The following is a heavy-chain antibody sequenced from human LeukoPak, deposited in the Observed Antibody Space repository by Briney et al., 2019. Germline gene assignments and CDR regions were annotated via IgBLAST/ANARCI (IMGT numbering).Heavy chain of an antibody. CDR2: IIPNSGDT. CDR3: ARGQNPTSYYYYGMDL. J-gene: IGHJ6*02. D-gene: IGHD1-14*01. CDR1: GYTFSGYY. V-gene: IGHV1-2*02. Sequence: ASVKVSCKASGYTFSGYYIHWVRQAPGQGLEWMGWIIPNSGDTNYAQKFQGRVTMTRDTSISTAYMELSSLTSEDTAVYYCARGQNPTSYYYYGMDLWGQGTTVTVSS.